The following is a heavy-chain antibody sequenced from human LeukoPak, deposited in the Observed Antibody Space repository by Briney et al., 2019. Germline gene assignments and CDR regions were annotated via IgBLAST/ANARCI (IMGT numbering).Heavy chain of an antibody. Sequence: GGSLRLSCAASGFTFSSYAMHWVRQAPGKGLEYVSAISSNGGSTYYANSVKGRFTISRDNSKNTLYLQMGSLRAEDMAVYYCARGYSSSPLGAFDIWGQGTMVTVSS. D-gene: IGHD6-6*01. J-gene: IGHJ3*02. CDR3: ARGYSSSPLGAFDI. V-gene: IGHV3-64*01. CDR2: ISSNGGST. CDR1: GFTFSSYA.